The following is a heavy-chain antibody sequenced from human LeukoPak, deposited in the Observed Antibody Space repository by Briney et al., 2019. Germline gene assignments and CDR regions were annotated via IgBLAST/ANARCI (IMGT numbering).Heavy chain of an antibody. D-gene: IGHD3-10*01. CDR3: ARPYGRIPGYFDY. Sequence: SETLSLTCTISGGSISSSSEYCGWNRQPPGKGLEWIGNIYYSGTTYYNPSLKSRVTISVDTSKSQFSLKLSSVTAADTAVYYCARPYGRIPGYFDYWGQRTLVTVSS. CDR1: GGSISSSSEY. CDR2: IYYSGTT. V-gene: IGHV4-39*01. J-gene: IGHJ4*02.